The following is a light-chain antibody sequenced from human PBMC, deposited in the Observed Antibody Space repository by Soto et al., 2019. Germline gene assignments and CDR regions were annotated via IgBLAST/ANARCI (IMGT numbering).Light chain of an antibody. CDR1: QDISNY. V-gene: IGKV1-9*01. CDR3: QQFNSYPLT. Sequence: DIQLTQSPSFLSASVGDRVTITCRASQDISNYLAWYQQNPGKAPKFLISGTSTLQSGVPSRFSGSGSGTEFTSTISSLQPEDFATYDCQQFNSYPLTFGGGTKVEIK. J-gene: IGKJ4*01. CDR2: GTS.